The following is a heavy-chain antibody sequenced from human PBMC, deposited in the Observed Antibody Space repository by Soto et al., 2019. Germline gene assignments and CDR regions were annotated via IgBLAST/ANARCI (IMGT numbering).Heavy chain of an antibody. D-gene: IGHD2-2*01. CDR3: ARVQMEYCSSTSCYGVYYYYYYMDV. J-gene: IGHJ6*03. Sequence: PSETLSLTCPVSGCSISSYYWSWIRQPPGKGLEWIGYIYYSGSTNYNPSLKSRVTISVDTSKNQFSLKLSSVTAADTAVYYCARVQMEYCSSTSCYGVYYYYYYMDVWGKGTTVTVSS. V-gene: IGHV4-59*01. CDR2: IYYSGST. CDR1: GCSISSYY.